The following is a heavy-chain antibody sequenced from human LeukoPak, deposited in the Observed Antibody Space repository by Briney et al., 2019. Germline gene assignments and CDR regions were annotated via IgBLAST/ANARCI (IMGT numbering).Heavy chain of an antibody. CDR3: ARDRDTAMVTSWFDP. V-gene: IGHV4-39*07. CDR2: IYYSGST. Sequence: SETLSLTCTVSGGSISSGSYYWGWIRQPPGKGLEWIGSIYYSGSTYYNPSLKSRVTISVDTSKNQFSLKLSSVTAADTAVYYCARDRDTAMVTSWFDPWGQGTLVTVSS. CDR1: GGSISSGSYY. J-gene: IGHJ5*02. D-gene: IGHD5-18*01.